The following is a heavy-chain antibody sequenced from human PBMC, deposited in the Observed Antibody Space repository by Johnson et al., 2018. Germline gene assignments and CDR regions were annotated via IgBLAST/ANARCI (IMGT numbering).Heavy chain of an antibody. J-gene: IGHJ5*02. V-gene: IGHV1-46*01. CDR1: GFTFSDYY. D-gene: IGHD3-22*01. CDR2: INPSGTST. CDR3: AKSYYSDNNGPNGFDP. Sequence: QVQLVESGAEVKKPGASVKVSCKASGFTFSDYYMHWVRRAPEQGLEWMAIINPSGTSTTYAQNFQGRLTVNRDTSTGTLDMELSSLRSEDTAVYYCAKSYYSDNNGPNGFDPWGQGTLVTVSS.